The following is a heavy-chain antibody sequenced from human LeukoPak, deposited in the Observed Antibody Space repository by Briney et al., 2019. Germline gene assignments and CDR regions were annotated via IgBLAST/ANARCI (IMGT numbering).Heavy chain of an antibody. CDR1: GFTFSSFS. J-gene: IGHJ4*02. Sequence: GGSLRLSCAASGFTFSSFSMNWVRQAPGKGLEWVSYIRTSGTNTDYTGSVKGRFTISRDNAKNSLSLQMNSLRAEDTALYYCARGPSTWIDYWGQGTLVTVSS. D-gene: IGHD5-12*01. CDR3: ARGPSTWIDY. CDR2: IRTSGTNT. V-gene: IGHV3-48*04.